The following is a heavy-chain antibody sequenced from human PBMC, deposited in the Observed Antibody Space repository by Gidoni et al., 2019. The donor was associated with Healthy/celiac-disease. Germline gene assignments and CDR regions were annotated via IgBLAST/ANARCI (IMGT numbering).Heavy chain of an antibody. D-gene: IGHD2-8*01. V-gene: IGHV4-39*07. J-gene: IGHJ4*02. CDR3: ARPYCTNGVCYTDLFDY. Sequence: QLQLQESGPGLVKPSETLSLTCTVPGGAISSSSYYWGWIRQPPGKGLEWIGSIYYSGSTYYNPSLKSRVTISVDTSKNQFSLKLSSVTAADTAVYYCARPYCTNGVCYTDLFDYWGQGTLVTVSS. CDR2: IYYSGST. CDR1: GGAISSSSYY.